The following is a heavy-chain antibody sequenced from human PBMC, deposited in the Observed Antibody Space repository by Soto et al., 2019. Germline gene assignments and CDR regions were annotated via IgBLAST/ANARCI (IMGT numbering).Heavy chain of an antibody. V-gene: IGHV1-2*02. Sequence: ASVKVSCKASGYTFTGYYMHWVRQAPGQGLEWMGWINPNSGGTNYAQKFQGRVTMTRDTSISTAYMELSRLRPDDTAVYYCARESAAVAGTDAFDIWGQGTMVTVSS. J-gene: IGHJ3*02. D-gene: IGHD6-19*01. CDR2: INPNSGGT. CDR1: GYTFTGYY. CDR3: ARESAAVAGTDAFDI.